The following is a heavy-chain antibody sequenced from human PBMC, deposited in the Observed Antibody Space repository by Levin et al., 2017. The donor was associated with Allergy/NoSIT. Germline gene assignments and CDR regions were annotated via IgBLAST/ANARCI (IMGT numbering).Heavy chain of an antibody. CDR1: GFTFNTYA. CDR2: GSTDGDYT. V-gene: IGHV3-23*01. D-gene: IGHD1-26*01. J-gene: IGHJ4*02. CDR3: AKDDGAAYYSFDS. Sequence: GGSLRLSCAASGFTFNTYAMNWVRQAPGQGLEWVSSGSTDGDYTFYADSVKRRFTISRDNSRNTLFLQMTSLGAEDTALYYCAKDDGAAYYSFDSWGQGTLVTVSS.